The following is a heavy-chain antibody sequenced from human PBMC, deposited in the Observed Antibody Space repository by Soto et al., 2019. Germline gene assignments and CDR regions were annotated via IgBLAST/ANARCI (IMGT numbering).Heavy chain of an antibody. Sequence: ASVKVSCKASGGTFGSYAISWVRQAPGQGLEWMGGIIPIFDTTNYAQNFQGGVTITADESTTTAYMELSSLRSEDTAVYYCASSTEIAAAELNYFDYWGQGTLVTVSS. CDR1: GGTFGSYA. CDR3: ASSTEIAAAELNYFDY. D-gene: IGHD6-13*01. V-gene: IGHV1-69*13. J-gene: IGHJ4*02. CDR2: IIPIFDTT.